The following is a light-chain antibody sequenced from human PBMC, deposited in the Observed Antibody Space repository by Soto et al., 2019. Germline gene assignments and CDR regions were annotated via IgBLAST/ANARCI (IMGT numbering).Light chain of an antibody. V-gene: IGKV3-15*01. Sequence: EIVMTQSPATLSVSPGEGATLSCRASQSLSSNLAWYQQKPGQAPRLLIYGASTRATGIPARFSGSGSGTEFTLTISSLQSEDFAVYFCQHYNNWPLTFGQGTNLEIK. J-gene: IGKJ2*01. CDR1: QSLSSN. CDR2: GAS. CDR3: QHYNNWPLT.